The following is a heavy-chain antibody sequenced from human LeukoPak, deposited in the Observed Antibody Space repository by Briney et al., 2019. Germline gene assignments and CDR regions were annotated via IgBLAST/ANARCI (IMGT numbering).Heavy chain of an antibody. CDR2: IYYSGST. Sequence: SETLSLTCTVSGGSISFYYWSWVRQPPGKGLEWIGYIYYSGSTNYNPSLKSRVTISVGTSKNQFSLKLSSVTAADTAVYYCAKGQLVHSYWGQGTLVTVSS. CDR3: AKGQLVHSY. CDR1: GGSISFYY. D-gene: IGHD6-13*01. V-gene: IGHV4-59*01. J-gene: IGHJ4*02.